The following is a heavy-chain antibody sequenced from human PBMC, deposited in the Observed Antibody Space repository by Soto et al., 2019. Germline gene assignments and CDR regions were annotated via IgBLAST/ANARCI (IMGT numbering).Heavy chain of an antibody. CDR1: GFTMFSSYD. V-gene: IGHV3-30-3*01. CDR2: IPYDDADNK. J-gene: IGHJ4*02. Sequence: QVQLVESGGGVVQPGRSLRLSCVASGFTMFSSYDMHWVRQAPGKGLEWVGFIPYDDADNKVYADSVRGRFTISRDNSKSAVDLQMDSLRVEGMAVYSGASEADRRAPGYWRQGTLVFVSS. CDR3: ASEADRRAPGY.